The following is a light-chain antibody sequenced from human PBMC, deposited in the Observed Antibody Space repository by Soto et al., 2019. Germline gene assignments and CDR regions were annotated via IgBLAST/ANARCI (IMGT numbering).Light chain of an antibody. V-gene: IGLV7-43*01. CDR3: LRYYGGAQGV. J-gene: IGLJ3*02. CDR2: STG. Sequence: QTVVTQEPSLTVSPGGTVTLTCASSTGAVTSGYYPNWFQQKPGQAPRALIYSTGNKHSWTPARFSGPLLGGKAALTLSGVQPEDEAEYYCLRYYGGAQGVFGGGTKLTVL. CDR1: TGAVTSGYY.